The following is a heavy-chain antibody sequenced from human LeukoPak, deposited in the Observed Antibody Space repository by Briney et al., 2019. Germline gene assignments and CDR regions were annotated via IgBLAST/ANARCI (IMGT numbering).Heavy chain of an antibody. Sequence: GGSLRLSCAASGFTFSSYAMSWVRQAPGKGLEWVSAISGSGGSTYYADSVKGRFTISRDNSKNTLYLQMNSLRAEDTAVYYCAKSGILVVPALYYFDYWGQGTLVTVSS. CDR2: ISGSGGST. CDR3: AKSGILVVPALYYFDY. V-gene: IGHV3-23*01. J-gene: IGHJ4*02. D-gene: IGHD2-2*01. CDR1: GFTFSSYA.